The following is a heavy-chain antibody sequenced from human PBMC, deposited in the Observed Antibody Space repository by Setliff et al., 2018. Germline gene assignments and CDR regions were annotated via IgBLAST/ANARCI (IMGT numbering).Heavy chain of an antibody. D-gene: IGHD6-6*01. V-gene: IGHV4-34*01. CDR3: ARGRNIAARLLDS. CDR1: GGTFSDYH. J-gene: IGHJ4*02. CDR2: INHRGST. Sequence: SETLSLTCAAYGGTFSDYHSTWIRQSPEKGLEWIGEINHRGSTNYNPSLKSRVTISIDTSKDQFSLKLISMTAADTAVYYCARGRNIAARLLDSWGQGTLVTVSS.